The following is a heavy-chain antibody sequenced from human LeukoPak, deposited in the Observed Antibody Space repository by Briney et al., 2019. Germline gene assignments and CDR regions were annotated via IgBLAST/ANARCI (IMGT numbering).Heavy chain of an antibody. CDR2: VNTDGSTP. V-gene: IGHV3-74*01. CDR3: ARDRGSYSDY. D-gene: IGHD3-16*01. J-gene: IGHJ4*02. Sequence: PGGSLRLSCAASGFTFSSYWMHGVREAPGKGLVWVSRVNTDGSTPTYADSVKGRFTISRDNAKNTLYLQMNSLRAEDTAVYYCARDRGSYSDYWGQGTLVTVSS. CDR1: GFTFSSYW.